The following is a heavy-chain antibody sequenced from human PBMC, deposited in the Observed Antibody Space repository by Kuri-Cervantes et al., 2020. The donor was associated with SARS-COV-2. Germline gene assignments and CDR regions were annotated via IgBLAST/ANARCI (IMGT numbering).Heavy chain of an antibody. J-gene: IGHJ4*02. V-gene: IGHV1-69*06. CDR2: FIPLFGTT. CDR1: GGTFSSYA. Sequence: SSVKVSCKASGGTFSSYAVTWVRQAPGRGLEWMGRFIPLFGTTIYAEKFRGRVTITADKSTNTAYMELSSLRSEDTAVYYCARPYCTTSTCYEGTFDSWGQGTLVTVSS. CDR3: ARPYCTTSTCYEGTFDS. D-gene: IGHD2-2*01.